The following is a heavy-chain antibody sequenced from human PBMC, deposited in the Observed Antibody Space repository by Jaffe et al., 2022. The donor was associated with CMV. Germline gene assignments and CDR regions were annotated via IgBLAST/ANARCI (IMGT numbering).Heavy chain of an antibody. CDR3: ARTYGDYVTYYYYYYMDV. V-gene: IGHV3-48*03. Sequence: EVQLVESGGGLVQPGGSLRLSCAASGFTFSSYEMNWVRQAPGKGLEWVSYISSSGSTIYYADSVKGRFTISRDNAKNSLYLQMNSLRAEDTAVYYCARTYGDYVTYYYYYYMDVWGKGTTVTVSS. CDR2: ISSSGSTI. CDR1: GFTFSSYE. J-gene: IGHJ6*03. D-gene: IGHD4-17*01.